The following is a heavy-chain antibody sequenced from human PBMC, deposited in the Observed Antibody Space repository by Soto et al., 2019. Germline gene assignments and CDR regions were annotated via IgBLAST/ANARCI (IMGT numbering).Heavy chain of an antibody. Sequence: SETLSLTCTVSGGSVSSGSYYWSWIRQPPGKGLEWIGYIYYSGSTNYNPSLKSRVTISVDMSKNQFSLKLSSVTAADTAVYYCARITYDFWSGSPDYYYYGMDVWGQGTTVTVSS. CDR3: ARITYDFWSGSPDYYYYGMDV. D-gene: IGHD3-3*01. CDR2: IYYSGST. J-gene: IGHJ6*02. V-gene: IGHV4-61*01. CDR1: GGSVSSGSYY.